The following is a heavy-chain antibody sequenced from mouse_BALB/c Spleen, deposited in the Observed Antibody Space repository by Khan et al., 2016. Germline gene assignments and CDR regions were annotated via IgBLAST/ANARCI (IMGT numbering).Heavy chain of an antibody. CDR2: INPSNGDT. D-gene: IGHD1-2*01. J-gene: IGHJ4*01. V-gene: IGHV1-20*02. CDR1: GYSFTGYF. CDR3: AREGEYCVYGSMDY. Sequence: VQLQQFGPELVKPGASVKVSCKASGYSFTGYFMNWVMQSHGKSLEWIGRINPSNGDTLHNQKFKGKATLTVEKSSTTAHMELRSLASEDSAVYYCAREGEYCVYGSMDYWGQGTSVTVSS.